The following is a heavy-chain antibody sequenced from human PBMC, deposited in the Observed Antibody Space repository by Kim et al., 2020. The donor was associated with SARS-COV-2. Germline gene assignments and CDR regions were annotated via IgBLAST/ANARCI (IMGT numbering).Heavy chain of an antibody. J-gene: IGHJ3*02. V-gene: IGHV3-7*01. Sequence: GGSLRLSCAASGFTFSSYWMSWVRQAPGKGLEWVANIKQDGSEKYYVDSVKGRFTISRDNAKNSLYLQMNSLRAEDTAVYYCASDYGDYSIGPNAFDIWGQGTMVTVSS. CDR3: ASDYGDYSIGPNAFDI. CDR1: GFTFSSYW. D-gene: IGHD4-17*01. CDR2: IKQDGSEK.